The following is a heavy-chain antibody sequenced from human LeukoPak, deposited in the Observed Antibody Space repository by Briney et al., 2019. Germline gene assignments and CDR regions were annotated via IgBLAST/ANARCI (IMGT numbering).Heavy chain of an antibody. CDR2: ISGSGGST. Sequence: GGSLRLSCAASGFTFSNYAMSWVRQAPGKGLEWVSAISGSGGSTYYADSVKGRFTISRDHSKNTLYLQMNTLRVEDTAVYYCARGGYNWFDPWGQGALVTVSS. J-gene: IGHJ5*02. CDR1: GFTFSNYA. V-gene: IGHV3-23*01. CDR3: ARGGYNWFDP.